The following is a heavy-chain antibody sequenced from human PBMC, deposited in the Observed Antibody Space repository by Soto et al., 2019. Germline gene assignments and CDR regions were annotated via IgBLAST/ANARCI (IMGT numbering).Heavy chain of an antibody. D-gene: IGHD5-12*01. V-gene: IGHV3-21*01. CDR2: ISSSSSYI. Sequence: EVQLVESGGGLVKPGGSLRLSCAASGFTFSSYSMNWVRQAPGKGLEWVSSISSSSSYIYYADSVKGRFTISRDNAKNPLYLQKNSLRGEETAVYYCAREGRYRLRLLSPHDAFDIWGQGKMVTVSS. J-gene: IGHJ3*02. CDR1: GFTFSSYS. CDR3: AREGRYRLRLLSPHDAFDI.